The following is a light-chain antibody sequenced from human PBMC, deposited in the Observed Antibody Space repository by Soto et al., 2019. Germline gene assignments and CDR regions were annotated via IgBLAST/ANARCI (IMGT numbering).Light chain of an antibody. CDR1: SGSIASNY. V-gene: IGLV6-57*04. J-gene: IGLJ2*01. CDR2: EYN. CDR3: QSYDSSNRGVV. Sequence: NFMPTQPHSVSESPGKTVTISCTRSSGSIASNYVQWYQQRPGGAPTTVIYEYNQRPSGVPDRFSGSIDSSSNSASLTISGLKTEDEADYYCQSYDSSNRGVVFGGGTKLTVL.